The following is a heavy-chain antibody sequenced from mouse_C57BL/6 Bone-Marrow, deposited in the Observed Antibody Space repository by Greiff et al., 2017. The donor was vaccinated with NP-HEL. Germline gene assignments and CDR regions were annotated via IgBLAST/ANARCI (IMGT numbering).Heavy chain of an antibody. CDR1: GYTFTSYW. J-gene: IGHJ3*01. Sequence: VHVKQSGTVLARPGASVKMSCKTSGYTFTSYWMHWVKQRPGQGLEWIGAIFPGNSDTSYNQKFKGKAKLTAVTSASTAYMGRRSLTNDDSADYDCTRKGGFAYGGQGTLVTVSA. CDR2: IFPGNSDT. V-gene: IGHV1-5*01. CDR3: TRKGGFAY.